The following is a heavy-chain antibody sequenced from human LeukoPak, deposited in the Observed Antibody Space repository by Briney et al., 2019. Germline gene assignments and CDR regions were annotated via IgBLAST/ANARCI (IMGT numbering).Heavy chain of an antibody. Sequence: ASVKVSCKASGYTFTSYYMHWVRQAPGQGLEWMGIINPSGGSTSYAQKFQGRVTMTRDTSTSTVYMELSSLRSEDTAVYYCARDGGYYDSSGYGAFDIWGQGTMVTVSS. J-gene: IGHJ3*02. V-gene: IGHV1-46*01. CDR1: GYTFTSYY. CDR3: ARDGGYYDSSGYGAFDI. D-gene: IGHD3-22*01. CDR2: INPSGGST.